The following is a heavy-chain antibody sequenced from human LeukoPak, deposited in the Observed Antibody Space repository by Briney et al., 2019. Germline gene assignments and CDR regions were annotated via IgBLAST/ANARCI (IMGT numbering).Heavy chain of an antibody. CDR2: IYHSGST. CDR3: ARGVTPSYDWFDP. Sequence: SETLSLTCAVSGGSISSGGYSWSWIRQPPGKGLEWIGYIYHSGSTYYNPSLKSRVTISVDGSKNQFSLKLSSVTAADTAVYYCARGVTPSYDWFDPWGQGTLVTVSS. V-gene: IGHV4-30-2*01. D-gene: IGHD2-21*02. J-gene: IGHJ5*02. CDR1: GGSISSGGYS.